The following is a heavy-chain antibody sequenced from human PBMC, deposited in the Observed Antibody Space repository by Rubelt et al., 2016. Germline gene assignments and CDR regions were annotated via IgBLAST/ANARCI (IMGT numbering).Heavy chain of an antibody. CDR2: IKQGGSEK. CDR1: GFTFSHYW. V-gene: IGHV3-7*01. J-gene: IGHJ4*02. Sequence: EVQMVESGGGLVQPGGSLRLSCAASGFTFSHYWMSWVRQVPGKGLEWVANIKQGGSEKYYVDSVKGRFTIFRDDAKNSLYLQMNSLRVEDTAVYYWARDGDSSDWRRNDYWGQGTLVTVSS. D-gene: IGHD6-19*01. CDR3: ARDGDSSDWRRNDY.